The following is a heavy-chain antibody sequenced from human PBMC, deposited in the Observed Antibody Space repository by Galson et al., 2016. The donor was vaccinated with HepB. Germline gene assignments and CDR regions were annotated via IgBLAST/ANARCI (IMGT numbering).Heavy chain of an antibody. Sequence: SETLSLTCTVSGGSISSSSYWWGWIRQPPGKGLEWIGSIYYSGSTYYSESLESRLTLSIDTSKNQFSLHLNSVIPEDTAIYYCASGWALASWGQGTPVIVSS. D-gene: IGHD6-19*01. CDR2: IYYSGST. CDR1: GGSISSSSYW. CDR3: ASGWALAS. V-gene: IGHV4-39*01. J-gene: IGHJ1*01.